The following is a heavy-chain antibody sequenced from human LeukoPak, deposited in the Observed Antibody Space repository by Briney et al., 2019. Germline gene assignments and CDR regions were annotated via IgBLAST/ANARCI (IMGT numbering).Heavy chain of an antibody. D-gene: IGHD3-16*01. CDR2: IIPIFGTA. J-gene: IGHJ4*02. V-gene: IGHV1-69*05. CDR1: GGTFSSYA. Sequence: SVKVSCKASGGTFSSYAISWVRQAPGQGLEWMGGIIPIFGTANYAQKFQGRVTITTDESTSTAYMELSSLRSEDTAVYYCARPDYGLPGTIRSRGFDYWGQGTLVTVSS. CDR3: ARPDYGLPGTIRSRGFDY.